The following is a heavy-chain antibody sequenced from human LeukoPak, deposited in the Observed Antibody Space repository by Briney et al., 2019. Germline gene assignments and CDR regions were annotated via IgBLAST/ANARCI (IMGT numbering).Heavy chain of an antibody. D-gene: IGHD6-13*01. Sequence: GASVKVSCKVSGYTFTDDYMHWVQQAPGKGLEWMGLVDPKDGETAYAEKFQGRVTLTADTSTDTVYMELTNLRSEDTALYYCATDRTGYSTSWYYFDYWGQGTLVTVSS. CDR2: VDPKDGET. J-gene: IGHJ4*02. CDR1: GYTFTDDY. V-gene: IGHV1-69-2*01. CDR3: ATDRTGYSTSWYYFDY.